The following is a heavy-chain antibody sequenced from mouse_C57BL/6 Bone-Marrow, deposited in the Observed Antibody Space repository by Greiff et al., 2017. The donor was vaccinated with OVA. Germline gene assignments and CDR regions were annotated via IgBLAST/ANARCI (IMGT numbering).Heavy chain of an antibody. Sequence: VQLQQPGAELVMPGASVKLSCKASGYTFTSYWMHWVKQRPGQGLEWIGEIDPSDSYTNYNQKFKGKSTLTVDKSSSTAYMQLSSLTSEDSAVYYFARDYDGYYPPFAYWGQGTLVTVSA. CDR1: GYTFTSYW. CDR2: IDPSDSYT. D-gene: IGHD2-3*01. J-gene: IGHJ3*01. CDR3: ARDYDGYYPPFAY. V-gene: IGHV1-69*01.